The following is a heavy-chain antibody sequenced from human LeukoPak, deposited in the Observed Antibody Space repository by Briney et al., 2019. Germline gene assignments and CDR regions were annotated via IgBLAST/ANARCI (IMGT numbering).Heavy chain of an antibody. J-gene: IGHJ5*02. D-gene: IGHD2-2*01. V-gene: IGHV4-39*01. CDR1: GGSISSSSYY. CDR2: IYYSGST. CDR3: ARVFLDQLLSYNWFDP. Sequence: SETLSLTCTVSGGSISSSSYYWGWIRQPPGKGLEWIGSIYYSGSTYYNPSLKSRVTISVDTSKNQFSLKLSSVTAADTAVYYCARVFLDQLLSYNWFDPWGQGTLVTVSS.